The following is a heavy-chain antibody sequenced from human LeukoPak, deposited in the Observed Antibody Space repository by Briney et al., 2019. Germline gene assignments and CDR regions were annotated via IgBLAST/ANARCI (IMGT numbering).Heavy chain of an antibody. D-gene: IGHD6-6*01. CDR3: AEDGPGSSSGY. CDR2: ISGSGGST. J-gene: IGHJ4*02. V-gene: IGHV3-23*01. CDR1: GFTFSSYG. Sequence: GGTLRLSCAASGFTFSSYGMNWVRQAPGKGLEWVSAISGSGGSTYYADSVKGRFTISRDNSKNTLYLQMNSLRAEDTAVYYCAEDGPGSSSGYWGQGTLVTVSS.